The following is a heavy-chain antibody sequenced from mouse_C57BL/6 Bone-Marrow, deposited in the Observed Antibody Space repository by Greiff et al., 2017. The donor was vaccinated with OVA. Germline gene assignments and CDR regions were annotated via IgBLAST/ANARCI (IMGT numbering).Heavy chain of an antibody. CDR2: IDPENGDT. D-gene: IGHD1-1*01. CDR1: GFNIKDDY. J-gene: IGHJ1*03. CDR3: SLYYGSSPFYWYFDV. V-gene: IGHV14-4*01. Sequence: VQLQQSGAELVRPGASVKLSCTASGFNIKDDYMHWVKQRPEQGLEWIGWIDPENGDTEYASKFQGKATITADTSSNTAYLQLSSLTSEDTAVYYCSLYYGSSPFYWYFDVWGTGTTVTVSS.